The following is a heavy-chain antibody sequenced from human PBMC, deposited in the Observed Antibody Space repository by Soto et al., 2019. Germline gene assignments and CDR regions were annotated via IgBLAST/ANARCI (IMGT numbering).Heavy chain of an antibody. D-gene: IGHD1-20*01. Sequence: PSETLSLTCTVSGGAVSNYYGSWFRQNAVKGLEWIGRIYTSGSTNYNPSLQSRVTMSVDTSKNQFSLNLNSVTAADTAVYYCARGPNWNYYYYGVDVWGQGTTVTVSS. CDR1: GGAVSNYY. V-gene: IGHV4-4*07. CDR2: IYTSGST. J-gene: IGHJ6*02. CDR3: ARGPNWNYYYYGVDV.